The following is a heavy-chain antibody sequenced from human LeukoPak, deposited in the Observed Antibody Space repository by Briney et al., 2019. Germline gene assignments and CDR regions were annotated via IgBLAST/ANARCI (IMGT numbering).Heavy chain of an antibody. D-gene: IGHD4/OR15-4a*01. J-gene: IGHJ4*02. V-gene: IGHV3-11*01. CDR1: GFRFDDYY. CDR3: ARHMVLSPCDY. CDR2: ISATGGMM. Sequence: PRGSLRLSCSASGFRFDDYYLSWIRQAPGKGLEWISFISATGGMMGHADSVKGRFTISRDNAKNSVYLEMNNLRADDTAVYHCARHMVLSPCDYWGPGTVVTVSS.